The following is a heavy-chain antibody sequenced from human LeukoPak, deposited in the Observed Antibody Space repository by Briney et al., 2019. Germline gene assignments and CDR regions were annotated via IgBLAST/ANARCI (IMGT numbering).Heavy chain of an antibody. V-gene: IGHV3-74*01. D-gene: IGHD4-17*01. Sequence: PGGSLRLSCAASGFTFSSYWMHWVRQAPGKGPVWVSRITSDGSSTSYADSVKGRFTISRDNAKNTVYLQMNSLRAEDTAVYYCARGASYGDFDYWGQGTLVTVSS. J-gene: IGHJ4*02. CDR2: ITSDGSST. CDR1: GFTFSSYW. CDR3: ARGASYGDFDY.